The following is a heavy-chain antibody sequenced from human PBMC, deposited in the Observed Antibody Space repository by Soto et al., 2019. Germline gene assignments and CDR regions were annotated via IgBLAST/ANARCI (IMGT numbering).Heavy chain of an antibody. V-gene: IGHV4-38-2*01. Sequence: SETLSLTCAVSGFSISSGYYWGWIRQPPGQGLEWIGSIYHSGSAYHNPSLKCRVTISVDTSKNQFSLKLTSVTAADTAVYYCARGGKAAAGSYNWFDPWGQGTLVTVSS. CDR3: ARGGKAAAGSYNWFDP. J-gene: IGHJ5*02. CDR1: GFSISSGYY. CDR2: IYHSGSA. D-gene: IGHD6-13*01.